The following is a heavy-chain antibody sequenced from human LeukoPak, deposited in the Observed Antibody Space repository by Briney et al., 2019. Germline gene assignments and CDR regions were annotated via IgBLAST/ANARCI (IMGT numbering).Heavy chain of an antibody. V-gene: IGHV4-30-4*08. J-gene: IGHJ5*02. D-gene: IGHD1-7*01. Sequence: PSQTLSLTCTVSGGSISSGSYYWSWVRQPPGKGLEWIGYIYYTGSTYYNSSLKSRVTISLDTSKNQFSLKLSSVTAADTAVYYCARDQGAGTDNWFDPWGQGNLVTVSS. CDR1: GGSISSGSYY. CDR2: IYYTGST. CDR3: ARDQGAGTDNWFDP.